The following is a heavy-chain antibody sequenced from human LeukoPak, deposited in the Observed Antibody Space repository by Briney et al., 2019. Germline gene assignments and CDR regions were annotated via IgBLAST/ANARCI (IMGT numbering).Heavy chain of an antibody. D-gene: IGHD3-3*01. Sequence: TSETLSLTCAVSGGSISSSNWWSWVRQPPGKGLEWIGEIYHSGSTNYNPSLKGRVTISVDKSKNQFSLKLSSVTAADTAVYYCARASLRFWSGYLHGMDVWGQGTTVTVSS. CDR1: GGSISSSNW. V-gene: IGHV4-4*02. J-gene: IGHJ6*02. CDR2: IYHSGST. CDR3: ARASLRFWSGYLHGMDV.